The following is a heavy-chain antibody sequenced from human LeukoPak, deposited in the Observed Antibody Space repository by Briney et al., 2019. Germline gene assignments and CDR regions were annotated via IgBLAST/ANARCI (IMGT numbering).Heavy chain of an antibody. CDR1: GYSISSGYH. J-gene: IGHJ4*02. CDR2: IYHSGST. CDR3: ASMKYYYDSSNFDY. Sequence: SGTLPLTCTVSGYSISSGYHWGWIRQPPGKGLEWIGSIYHSGSTYYNPSLKSRVTISVDTSKNQFSLKLSSVTAADTAVYYCASMKYYYDSSNFDYWGQGTLVTVSP. D-gene: IGHD3-22*01. V-gene: IGHV4-38-2*02.